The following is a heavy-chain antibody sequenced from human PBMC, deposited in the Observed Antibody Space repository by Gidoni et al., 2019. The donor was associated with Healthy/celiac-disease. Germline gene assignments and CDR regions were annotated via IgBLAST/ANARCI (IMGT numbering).Heavy chain of an antibody. V-gene: IGHV3-23*01. Sequence: EVQLLESGGGLVQPGGSLRLSCAASGFTFSSFAMSWVRQAPGKGLEWVSSISGSGGSTYFADAVKGRFTISRDNSKNTLYLQMNSLRAEDTAVYYCAKFAEWELLPYFDYWGQGTLVTVSS. CDR2: ISGSGGST. CDR1: GFTFSSFA. J-gene: IGHJ4*02. D-gene: IGHD1-26*01. CDR3: AKFAEWELLPYFDY.